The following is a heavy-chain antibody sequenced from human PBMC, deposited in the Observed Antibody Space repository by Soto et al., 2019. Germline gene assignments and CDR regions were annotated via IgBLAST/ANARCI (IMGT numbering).Heavy chain of an antibody. Sequence: GGSLRLSCAASGFTFSSYAMSWVRQAPGKGLEWVSAISGSGGSTYYADSVKGRFTISRDNSKNTLYLQMNSLRAEDTAVYYCARGQLLWFGHNVAFDIWGQGTMVTVSS. CDR3: ARGQLLWFGHNVAFDI. J-gene: IGHJ3*02. CDR1: GFTFSSYA. CDR2: ISGSGGST. D-gene: IGHD3-10*01. V-gene: IGHV3-23*01.